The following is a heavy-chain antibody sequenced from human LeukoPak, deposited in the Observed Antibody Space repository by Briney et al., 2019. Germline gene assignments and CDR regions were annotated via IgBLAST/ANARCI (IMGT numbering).Heavy chain of an antibody. CDR1: GGSIRSSSYY. Sequence: SETLSLTCSVSGGSIRSSSYYWGWIRQPPGKGLKWIGSIYYSGSSYYNPSLKSQVTVSVDTSKNQFSLKLTSVTAADTALYYCARDLYSSKTNDAFVIWGQGTMVTVSS. V-gene: IGHV4-39*07. CDR3: ARDLYSSKTNDAFVI. J-gene: IGHJ3*02. D-gene: IGHD6-13*01. CDR2: IYYSGSS.